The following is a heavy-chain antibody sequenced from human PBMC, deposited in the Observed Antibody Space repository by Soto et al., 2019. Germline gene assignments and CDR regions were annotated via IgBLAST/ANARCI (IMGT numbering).Heavy chain of an antibody. CDR2: ISYDGSNK. CDR3: ARTRTWRHYYYGMDV. D-gene: IGHD1-1*01. J-gene: IGHJ6*02. V-gene: IGHV3-30-3*01. CDR1: GFTFSSYA. Sequence: PGGSLRLSCAASGFTFSSYAMHWVRQAPGKGLEWVAVISYDGSNKYYADSVKGRFTISRDNSKNTLYLQMNSLRAEDTAVYYCARTRTWRHYYYGMDVWGQGTTVTVSS.